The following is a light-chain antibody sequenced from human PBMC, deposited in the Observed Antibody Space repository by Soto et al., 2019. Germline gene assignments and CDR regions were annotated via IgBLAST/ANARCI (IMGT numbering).Light chain of an antibody. CDR3: QQYNNWPPGT. Sequence: EIVMTQSPATLSVSPGERATLSCRASQSVSSSYLAWYQQKPGQAPRLLIYGASSRATGIPDRFSGSGSGTEFTLTISSLQSEDFAVYYCQQYNNWPPGTFGQGTKVDIK. J-gene: IGKJ1*01. CDR1: QSVSSSY. CDR2: GAS. V-gene: IGKV3D-15*01.